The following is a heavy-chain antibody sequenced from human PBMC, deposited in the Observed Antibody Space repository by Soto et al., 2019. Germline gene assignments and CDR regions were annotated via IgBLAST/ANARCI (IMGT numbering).Heavy chain of an antibody. V-gene: IGHV1-18*03. CDR1: GYTFTSYG. Sequence: CKASGYTFTSYGISWVLQAPGQGLEWMGWISAYNGNTNYAQKLQGRVTMTTDTSTSTAYMELRSLRAEDMAVYYCVRDDFGVGMDYWGLGTLVTVSS. J-gene: IGHJ4*02. CDR3: VRDDFGVGMDY. D-gene: IGHD3-3*01. CDR2: ISAYNGNT.